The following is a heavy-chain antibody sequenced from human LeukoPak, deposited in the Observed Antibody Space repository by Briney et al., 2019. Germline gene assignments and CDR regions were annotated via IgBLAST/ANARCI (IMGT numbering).Heavy chain of an antibody. CDR1: GFTVSDNF. CDR2: ISYDGSNK. Sequence: PGGSLRLSCAASGFTVSDNFMTWVRQAPGKGLEWVAVISYDGSNKYYADSVKGRFTLSRDNSKDTLYLQMDSLRAEDTAVYSCARGYCSSTACPPCDYWGQGTLVTVSS. J-gene: IGHJ4*02. CDR3: ARGYCSSTACPPCDY. D-gene: IGHD2-2*01. V-gene: IGHV3-30*03.